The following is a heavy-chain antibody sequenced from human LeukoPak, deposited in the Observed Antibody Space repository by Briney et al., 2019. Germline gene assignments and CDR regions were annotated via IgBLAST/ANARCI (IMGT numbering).Heavy chain of an antibody. V-gene: IGHV3-64*02. J-gene: IGHJ4*02. Sequence: GGSLRLSCAASGFPFRRFSMHWVRQAPGRGLEYVSAIDGAGQNTFYADSVRGGFTISRDNSENTVSLQMGSLTPEDMAVYYCARVNRGYDYWGQGALITVSS. D-gene: IGHD5-12*01. CDR2: IDGAGQNT. CDR3: ARVNRGYDY. CDR1: GFPFRRFS.